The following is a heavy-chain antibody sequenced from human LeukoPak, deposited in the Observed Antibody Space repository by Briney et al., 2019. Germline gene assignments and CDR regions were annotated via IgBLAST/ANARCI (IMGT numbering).Heavy chain of an antibody. J-gene: IGHJ4*02. Sequence: GGSLRLSCAAPGFPFSSYWVHWVRQAPGKGLVWVSRINSDGSTTVYADSVKGRFTISRDNAKNTLFLQMNSLRAEDTAVYYCARGTTGREYYFDYWGQGTLVTVSS. CDR3: ARGTTGREYYFDY. CDR2: INSDGSTT. D-gene: IGHD1-1*01. V-gene: IGHV3-74*01. CDR1: GFPFSSYW.